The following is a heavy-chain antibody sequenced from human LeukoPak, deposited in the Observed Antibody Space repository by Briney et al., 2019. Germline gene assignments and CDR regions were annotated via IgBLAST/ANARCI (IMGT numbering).Heavy chain of an antibody. CDR3: AKEAVPWFGGENFDY. CDR1: GFTFSSYA. Sequence: GRSLRLSCAASGFTFSSYAMHWVRQAPGKGLEWVAVISYDGSNKYYADSVKGRFTISRDNSKNTLYLQMNSLRAEDTAVYYCAKEAVPWFGGENFDYWGQGTLVTVSS. V-gene: IGHV3-30-3*01. D-gene: IGHD3-10*01. CDR2: ISYDGSNK. J-gene: IGHJ4*02.